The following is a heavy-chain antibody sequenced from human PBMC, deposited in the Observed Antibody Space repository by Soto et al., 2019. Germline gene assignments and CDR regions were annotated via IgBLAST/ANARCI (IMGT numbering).Heavy chain of an antibody. CDR3: VKDERRWLQLEGFDY. CDR2: ISHDGSNT. D-gene: IGHD5-12*01. V-gene: IGHV3-30*18. Sequence: GGSLRLSCAASGFTFSAYGVHWVRQAPGKGLEWVAVISHDGSNTNYADSVKGRSTFSRDNSKNTLYLQMNSLRAEDTAVYYCVKDERRWLQLEGFDYWRQGTLVTVSS. CDR1: GFTFSAYG. J-gene: IGHJ4*02.